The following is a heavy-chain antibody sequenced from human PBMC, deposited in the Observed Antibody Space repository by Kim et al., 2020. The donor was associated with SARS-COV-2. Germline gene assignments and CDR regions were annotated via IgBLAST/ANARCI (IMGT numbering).Heavy chain of an antibody. V-gene: IGHV1-69*13. Sequence: SVKVSCKASGGTFSSYAISWVRQAPGQGLEWMGGIIPIFGTANYAQKFQGRVTITADESTSTAYMELSSLRSEDTAVYYCARGEEDRYGSGSPVYFDYWGQGTLVTVSS. CDR3: ARGEEDRYGSGSPVYFDY. CDR2: IIPIFGTA. D-gene: IGHD3-10*01. J-gene: IGHJ4*02. CDR1: GGTFSSYA.